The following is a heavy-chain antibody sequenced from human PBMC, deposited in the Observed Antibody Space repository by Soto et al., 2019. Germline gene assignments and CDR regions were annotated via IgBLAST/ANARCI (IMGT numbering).Heavy chain of an antibody. CDR1: GYTFTSYY. Sequence: ASLKVSCKASGYTFTSYYMHWVRQAPGQGLEWMGIINPSGGSTSYAQKFQGRVTMTRDTSTSTVYMELSSLRSEDTAVYYCARDHVDFWSGYYARHDAFDIWGQGTMVTVSS. CDR3: ARDHVDFWSGYYARHDAFDI. CDR2: INPSGGST. J-gene: IGHJ3*02. V-gene: IGHV1-46*01. D-gene: IGHD3-3*01.